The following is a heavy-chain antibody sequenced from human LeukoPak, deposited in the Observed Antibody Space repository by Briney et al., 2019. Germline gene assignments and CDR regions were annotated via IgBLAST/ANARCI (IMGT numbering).Heavy chain of an antibody. CDR3: ARDGYHDFWSGYYIREGTYFDY. D-gene: IGHD3-3*01. V-gene: IGHV3-23*01. Sequence: GGSLRLSCAASGFTFSNYAMTWVRQAPGKGLEWVSAISGTGGSTYYADSVKGRFTISRDNAKNSLYLQMNSLRAEDTAVYYCARDGYHDFWSGYYIREGTYFDYWGQGTLVTVSS. J-gene: IGHJ4*02. CDR2: ISGTGGST. CDR1: GFTFSNYA.